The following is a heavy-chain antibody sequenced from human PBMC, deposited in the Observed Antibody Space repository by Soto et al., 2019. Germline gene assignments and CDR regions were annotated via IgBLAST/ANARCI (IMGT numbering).Heavy chain of an antibody. Sequence: VAVIWYDGSNKYYADSVKGRFTISRDNSKNTLYLQMNSLRAEDTAVYYCARDGGSKAVTQNFDYWGQGTLVTVSS. D-gene: IGHD4-4*01. J-gene: IGHJ4*02. V-gene: IGHV3-33*01. CDR2: IWYDGSNK. CDR3: ARDGGSKAVTQNFDY.